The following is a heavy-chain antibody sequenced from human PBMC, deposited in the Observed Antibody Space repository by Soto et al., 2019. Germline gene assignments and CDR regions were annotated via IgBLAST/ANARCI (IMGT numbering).Heavy chain of an antibody. D-gene: IGHD3-22*01. CDR3: ARGGDDSSGYYSYYFDY. CDR2: INPSGGST. J-gene: IGHJ4*02. V-gene: IGHV1-46*01. CDR1: GYTFTSYG. Sequence: ASVKVSCKASGYTFTSYGISWVRQAPGQGLEWMGIINPSGGSTSYAQKFQGRVTMTRDTSTSTVYMELSSLRSEDTAVYYCARGGDDSSGYYSYYFDYWGQGTLVTVSS.